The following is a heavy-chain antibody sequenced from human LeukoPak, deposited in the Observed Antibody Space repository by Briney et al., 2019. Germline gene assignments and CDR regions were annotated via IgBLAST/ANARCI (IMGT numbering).Heavy chain of an antibody. V-gene: IGHV4-34*01. Sequence: SETLSLTCTVSGGSISNYYWSWIRQPPGKGLEWIGEINHSGSTNYNPSLKSRVTISVDTSKNQFSLKLSSVTAADTAVYYCARSPWDSVDYWGQGTLVTVSS. J-gene: IGHJ4*02. D-gene: IGHD1-26*01. CDR2: INHSGST. CDR3: ARSPWDSVDY. CDR1: GGSISNYY.